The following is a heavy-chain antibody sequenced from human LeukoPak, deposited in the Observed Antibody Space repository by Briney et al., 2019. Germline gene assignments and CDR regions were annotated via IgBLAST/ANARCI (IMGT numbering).Heavy chain of an antibody. D-gene: IGHD6-13*01. CDR2: IYPGDSDT. CDR1: GYSFNTYW. V-gene: IGHV5-51*01. Sequence: GESLEISCKGSGYSFNTYWIGWVRHMPGKGLEWMGIIYPGDSDTRYSPSFQGQVTISADKSISTAYLQWNSLKASDSAIYYCATSSSSYRNDYWGQGTLVTVSS. CDR3: ATSSSSYRNDY. J-gene: IGHJ4*02.